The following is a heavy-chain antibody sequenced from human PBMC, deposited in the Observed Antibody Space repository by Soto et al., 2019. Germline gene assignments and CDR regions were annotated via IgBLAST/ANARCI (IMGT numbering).Heavy chain of an antibody. CDR1: GYTFTSYY. CDR2: INPSGGST. D-gene: IGHD5-18*01. J-gene: IGHJ4*02. V-gene: IGHV1-46*03. CDR3: ARDLVSGYSYGYLDY. Sequence: ASVKVSCTASGYTFTSYYMHWVRQAPGQGLEWMGIINPSGGSTSYAQKFQGRVTMTRDTSTSTVYMELSSLRSEDTAVYYCARDLVSGYSYGYLDYWGQGTLVTVSS.